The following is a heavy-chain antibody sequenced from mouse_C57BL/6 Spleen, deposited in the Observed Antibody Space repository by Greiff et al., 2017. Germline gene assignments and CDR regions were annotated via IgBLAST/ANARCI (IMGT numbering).Heavy chain of an antibody. CDR1: GYAFSSYW. Sequence: VKLMEPGAELVKPGASVKISCKASGYAFSSYWMHWVKQRPGKGLEWIGQIYPGDGDTNYNGKFKGKATLTADKSSSTAYMQLRSLTSEASAVYFCEKSAYYGSSAMDYWGQGTSVTVSA. D-gene: IGHD1-1*01. V-gene: IGHV1-80*01. CDR3: EKSAYYGSSAMDY. J-gene: IGHJ4*01. CDR2: IYPGDGDT.